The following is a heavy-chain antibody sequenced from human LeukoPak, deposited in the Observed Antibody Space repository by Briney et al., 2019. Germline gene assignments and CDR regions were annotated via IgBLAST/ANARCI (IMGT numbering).Heavy chain of an antibody. D-gene: IGHD2-2*01. V-gene: IGHV1-46*01. J-gene: IGHJ5*02. CDR1: GYTFTSYY. Sequence: ASVKVSCKASGYTFTSYYMHWVRQAPGQGLEWMGIINPSGGSTSYAQKFQGRVTMTRDMSTSTVYMELSSLRSEDTAVYYCASPSNCSSTSCHSFTFDPWGQGTLVTVSS. CDR3: ASPSNCSSTSCHSFTFDP. CDR2: INPSGGST.